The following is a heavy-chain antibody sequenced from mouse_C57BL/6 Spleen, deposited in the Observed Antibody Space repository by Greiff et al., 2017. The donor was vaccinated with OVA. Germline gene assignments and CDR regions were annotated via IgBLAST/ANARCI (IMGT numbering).Heavy chain of an antibody. CDR3: ASAVFDY. Sequence: EVKLMESGGGLVKPGGSLKLSCAASGFTFSDYGMHWVRQAPEKGLEWVAYISSGNSTIYYADTVKGRFTISRDNAKNTLFLQMTSLRSEDTAMYYCASAVFDYWGKGTTLTVSS. J-gene: IGHJ2*01. CDR2: ISSGNSTI. D-gene: IGHD3-3*01. CDR1: GFTFSDYG. V-gene: IGHV5-17*01.